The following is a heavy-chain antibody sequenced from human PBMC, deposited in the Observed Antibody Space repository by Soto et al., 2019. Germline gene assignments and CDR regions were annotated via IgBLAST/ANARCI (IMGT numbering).Heavy chain of an antibody. CDR2: ISAYNGNT. V-gene: IGHV1-18*01. D-gene: IGHD3-10*01. Sequence: QVQLVQSGAEVKKPGASVKVSCKASGYTFTSYGISWVRQAPGQGLEWMGWISAYNGNTNYAQKLQGRVTMTTDTSTSTAYIELRSLRSDDTAVYYCARVTGNAHMVRAPALDYWGQGTLVTVAA. J-gene: IGHJ4*02. CDR1: GYTFTSYG. CDR3: ARVTGNAHMVRAPALDY.